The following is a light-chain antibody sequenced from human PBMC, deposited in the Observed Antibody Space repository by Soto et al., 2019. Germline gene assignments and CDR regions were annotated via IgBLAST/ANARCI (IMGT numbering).Light chain of an antibody. J-gene: IGKJ2*01. V-gene: IGKV3-15*01. Sequence: EIVMTQSPATLSVSPGERATLSCRASQSVSRNLAWYRQKPGQAPRLLIYGASTRATGTPARFSGSESGTEFTLTIRSLQSEDFAVYYCQQYNGWPYTFGQGTKLEIK. CDR3: QQYNGWPYT. CDR2: GAS. CDR1: QSVSRN.